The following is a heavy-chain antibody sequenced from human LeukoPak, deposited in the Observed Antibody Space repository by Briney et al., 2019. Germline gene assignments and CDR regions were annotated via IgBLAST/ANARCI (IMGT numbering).Heavy chain of an antibody. J-gene: IGHJ5*01. CDR2: ISGSSTYI. CDR3: AREASSGWSDS. V-gene: IGHV3-21*01. CDR1: GFTFSSYS. D-gene: IGHD6-19*01. Sequence: GGSLRLSCAASGFTFSSYSINWVRQAPGKGLEWVSSISGSSTYIYYADSVKGRFTISRDNAKNSLYLQMNSLRAEDTAVYYCAREASSGWSDSWGQGTLVTVSS.